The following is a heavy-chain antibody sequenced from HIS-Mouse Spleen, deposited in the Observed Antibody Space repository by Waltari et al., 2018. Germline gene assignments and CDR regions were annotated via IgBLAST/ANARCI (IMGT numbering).Heavy chain of an antibody. CDR1: GGSISSSSYY. CDR2: IYYSGST. V-gene: IGHV4-39*07. Sequence: QLQLQESGPGLVKPSETLSLTCTVSGGSISSSSYYWGWIRQPPGKGLEWIGSIYYSGSTYYNPSLKSRVTISGGTSKNQFSLKLSSVTAADTAVYYCAREIPYSSSWYDWYFDLWGRGTLVTVSS. J-gene: IGHJ2*01. CDR3: AREIPYSSSWYDWYFDL. D-gene: IGHD6-13*01.